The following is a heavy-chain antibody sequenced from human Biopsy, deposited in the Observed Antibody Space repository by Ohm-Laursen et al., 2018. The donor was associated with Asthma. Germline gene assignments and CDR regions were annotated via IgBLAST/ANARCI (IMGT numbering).Heavy chain of an antibody. V-gene: IGHV1-3*04. CDR2: VNTGNGDT. D-gene: IGHD5-12*01. J-gene: IGHJ4*02. Sequence: EASVKVSCKASGYNFISFAIHWVRQAPGQRLEWMGWVNTGNGDTKYSQKFQGRVTITRDTSASTAYMELRSLRSEDTAVYYCAKRRGYSGHDNDYWGQGTLVTVSS. CDR1: GYNFISFA. CDR3: AKRRGYSGHDNDY.